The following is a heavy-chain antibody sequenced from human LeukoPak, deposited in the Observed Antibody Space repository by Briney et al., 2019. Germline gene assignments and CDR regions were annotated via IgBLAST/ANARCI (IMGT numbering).Heavy chain of an antibody. V-gene: IGHV4-4*07. CDR2: IYTSGNT. CDR1: GXSXSSYY. D-gene: IGHD1-26*01. Sequence: LSXTCTVSGXSXSSYYWSWVRQPAGKGLEWIGRIYTSGNTNYNPSLKSRVTMSVDTSKNQFSLKLSSVTAADTAVYYCARESGSYRYFDYWGQGTLVTVSS. J-gene: IGHJ4*02. CDR3: ARESGSYRYFDY.